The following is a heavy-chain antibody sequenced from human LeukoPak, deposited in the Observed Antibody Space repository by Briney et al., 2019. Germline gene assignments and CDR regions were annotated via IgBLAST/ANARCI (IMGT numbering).Heavy chain of an antibody. V-gene: IGHV1-18*01. Sequence: GASVKVSCKASGYTFTSYGISWVRQAPGQGLEWMGWISAYNGNTNYAQKLQGRVTMTTDTSMSTAYMELRSLRSDDTAVYYCARGGGYCSSTSCYTKMVPFDYWGQGTLVTVSS. J-gene: IGHJ4*02. CDR2: ISAYNGNT. D-gene: IGHD2-2*02. CDR3: ARGGGYCSSTSCYTKMVPFDY. CDR1: GYTFTSYG.